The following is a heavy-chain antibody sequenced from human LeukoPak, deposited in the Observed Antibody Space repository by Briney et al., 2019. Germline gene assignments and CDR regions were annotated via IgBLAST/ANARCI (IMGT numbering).Heavy chain of an antibody. V-gene: IGHV4-59*11. D-gene: IGHD2-2*01. CDR2: ISYSGRT. Sequence: PSETLSLTCTVSGDSISSHYWSWIRQPPGKGLEWIGYISYSGRTNYNPSLKSRVTISGDTSKNQFSLNLSSVTAADTAVYYCARSVVVVPSTAFDSWGQGTLVTVSS. J-gene: IGHJ4*02. CDR3: ARSVVVVPSTAFDS. CDR1: GDSISSHY.